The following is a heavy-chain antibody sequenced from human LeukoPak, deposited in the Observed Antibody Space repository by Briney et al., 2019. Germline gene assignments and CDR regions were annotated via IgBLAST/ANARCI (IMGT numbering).Heavy chain of an antibody. Sequence: GESLRISCQASGYTFTKYWIGWVRQIPGKGLEWMAIIYPGDSDTRYSPSSQGRVTVSADKSTNTAYLQWTSLKASDTAIYYCARLPSLTAAGMFDSWGPGALIIVSS. J-gene: IGHJ4*02. CDR1: GYTFTKYW. CDR3: ARLPSLTAAGMFDS. D-gene: IGHD6-25*01. V-gene: IGHV5-51*01. CDR2: IYPGDSDT.